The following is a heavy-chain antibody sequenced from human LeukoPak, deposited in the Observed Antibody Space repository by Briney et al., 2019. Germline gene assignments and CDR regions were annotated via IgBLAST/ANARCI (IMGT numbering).Heavy chain of an antibody. CDR1: GFTFSSYS. CDR2: ISSSSSYI. Sequence: GGSLRFSCAASGFTFSSYSMNWVRQAPGKGLEWVSSISSSSSYIYYADSVKGRFTISRDNAKNSLYLQMNSLRAEDTAVYYCARAAMARNRSGGIDYWGQGTLVTVSS. J-gene: IGHJ4*02. V-gene: IGHV3-21*01. CDR3: ARAAMARNRSGGIDY. D-gene: IGHD5-18*01.